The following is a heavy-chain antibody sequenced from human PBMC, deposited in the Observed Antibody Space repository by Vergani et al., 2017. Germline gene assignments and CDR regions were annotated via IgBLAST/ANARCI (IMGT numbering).Heavy chain of an antibody. Sequence: QVQLQESGPGLVKPPWTLSLTCAVSGGSISSSNWWSWVRQPPGKGLEWIGEIYHSGSTHYNPSLKSRVTISVDTAKNDFSLKVTSVTAADTAVDYCTRQPQEGASGPPSVPTWGQGISVIVSS. V-gene: IGHV4-4*03. CDR2: IYHSGST. CDR1: GGSISSSNW. CDR3: TRQPQEGASGPPSVPT. D-gene: IGHD5-12*01. J-gene: IGHJ4*02.